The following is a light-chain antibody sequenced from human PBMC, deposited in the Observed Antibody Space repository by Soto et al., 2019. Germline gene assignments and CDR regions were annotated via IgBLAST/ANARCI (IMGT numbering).Light chain of an antibody. Sequence: QSVLTQPPSASGSPGQSVTISCTGTSSDVGAYNYVSWYQQHPGKAPQLMIYEVSNRPSGVSNRFSGSKSGNTASLTISGLQAEDEADYYCSSYTSSSTLYVFGTGTKVTVL. V-gene: IGLV2-14*01. J-gene: IGLJ1*01. CDR3: SSYTSSSTLYV. CDR1: SSDVGAYNY. CDR2: EVS.